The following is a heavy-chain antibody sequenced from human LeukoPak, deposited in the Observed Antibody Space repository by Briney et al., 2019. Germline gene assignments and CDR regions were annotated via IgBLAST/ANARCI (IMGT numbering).Heavy chain of an antibody. CDR3: ARYCSGGSCYGRGVGAFDI. D-gene: IGHD2-15*01. CDR1: GGSFSGYY. J-gene: IGHJ3*02. CDR2: INHSGST. V-gene: IGHV4-34*01. Sequence: SETLSLTCAVYGGSFSGYYWSWIRQPPGKGLEWIGEINHSGSTNYNPSLKSRVTISVVTSKNQFSLKLSSVTAADTAVYYCARYCSGGSCYGRGVGAFDIWGQGTMVTVSS.